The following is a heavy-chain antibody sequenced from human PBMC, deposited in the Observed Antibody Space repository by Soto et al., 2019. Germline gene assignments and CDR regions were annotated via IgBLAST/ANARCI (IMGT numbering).Heavy chain of an antibody. Sequence: SQTLSLTFAISGDSVSSNSSAWNCISQSPSRGLEWLGRTYYRSKWYNDYAVSVKSRITINPDTSKNQFSLQLNSVTPEDTAVYYCARDGIAAADTYYYYGMDVWGQGTLVTVSS. D-gene: IGHD6-13*01. CDR1: GDSVSSNSSA. V-gene: IGHV6-1*01. CDR3: ARDGIAAADTYYYYGMDV. CDR2: TYYRSKWYN. J-gene: IGHJ6*02.